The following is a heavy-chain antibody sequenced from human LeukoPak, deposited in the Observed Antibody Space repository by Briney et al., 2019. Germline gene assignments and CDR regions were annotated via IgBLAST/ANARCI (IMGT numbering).Heavy chain of an antibody. J-gene: IGHJ4*02. D-gene: IGHD1-26*01. CDR1: GFTVSSNY. CDR3: ARAYSGSYVDY. V-gene: IGHV3-66*01. Sequence: SGGSLRLSCAASGFTVSSNYMSWVRQAPGKGLECVSVIYSGGSTYYADSVKGRFIISRDNSKNTIYLQMNSLRAEDTAVYYCARAYSGSYVDYWGQGTLVTVSP. CDR2: IYSGGST.